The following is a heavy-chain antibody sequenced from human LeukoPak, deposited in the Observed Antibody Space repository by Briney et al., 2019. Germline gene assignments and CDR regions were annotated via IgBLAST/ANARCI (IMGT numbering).Heavy chain of an antibody. J-gene: IGHJ4*02. V-gene: IGHV3-11*06. CDR1: GFTFSDYY. CDR2: SSSSTYT. CDR3: ARDLTVVPAALFDH. D-gene: IGHD2-2*01. Sequence: GGSLRLSCAASGFTFSDYYMSWIRQAPGKGLEWVYISSSSTYTNYADSVQGRFTISRDNAKNSLYLQMNSLRAEDTAVYYCARDLTVVPAALFDHWGQGTLVTVSS.